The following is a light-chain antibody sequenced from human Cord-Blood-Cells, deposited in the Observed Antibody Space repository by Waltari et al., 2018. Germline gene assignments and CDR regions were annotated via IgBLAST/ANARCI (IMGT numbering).Light chain of an antibody. J-gene: IGLJ3*02. CDR2: DVS. CDR3: CSYAGSYTV. CDR1: SSDVGGYNY. V-gene: IGLV2-11*01. Sequence: QSALTQPRSVSGSPGQSVTLSCTGTSSDVGGYNYVSWYQQHPGKAPKLMIYDVSKRPSGVPDRFSDSKSGNTASLTISGLQAEDEADYYCCSYAGSYTVFGGGTKLTVL.